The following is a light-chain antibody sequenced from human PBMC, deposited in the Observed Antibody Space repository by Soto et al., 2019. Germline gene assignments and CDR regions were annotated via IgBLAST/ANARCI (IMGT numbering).Light chain of an antibody. CDR2: RDD. CDR1: SSNIGVNY. V-gene: IGLV1-47*01. CDR3: AAWDDSLSGWV. J-gene: IGLJ3*02. Sequence: QSVLTQPPSASGTPGQRVTISCSGSSSNIGVNYVYWYQRLPGTAPKLLIYRDDQRPSGVPDRFSGSKSGTSASLAISGLRSEDEADYYCAAWDDSLSGWVFGGGTKLTVL.